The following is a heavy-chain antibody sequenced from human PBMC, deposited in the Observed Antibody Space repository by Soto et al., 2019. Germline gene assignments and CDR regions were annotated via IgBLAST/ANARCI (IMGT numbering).Heavy chain of an antibody. CDR2: MRSKTYGGTT. CDR3: AWGQRGFS. V-gene: IGHV3-49*03. CDR1: GFTFGDNA. Sequence: GGSLRLSCTASGFTFGDNAVSWFRQAPGKGLEWVAIMRSKTYGGTTEYAASVKGRFTISIDDSKTIAYLQMNSLKIEDTAMYYCAWGQRGFSWGKETLVTVSS. D-gene: IGHD3-16*01. J-gene: IGHJ5*02.